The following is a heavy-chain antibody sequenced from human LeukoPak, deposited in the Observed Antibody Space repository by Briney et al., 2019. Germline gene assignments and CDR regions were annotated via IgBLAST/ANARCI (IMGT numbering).Heavy chain of an antibody. CDR1: GFTFSSYA. CDR2: INHNGNVN. D-gene: IGHD2-21*01. J-gene: IGHJ6*02. Sequence: GGSLRLSCAAYGFTFSSYAMSWVRQAPGKGLEWVASINHNGNVNYYVDSVKGRFTISRDNAKNSLYLQMSNLRAEDTAVYFCARGGDLDVWGQGATVTVSS. CDR3: ARGGDLDV. V-gene: IGHV3-7*03.